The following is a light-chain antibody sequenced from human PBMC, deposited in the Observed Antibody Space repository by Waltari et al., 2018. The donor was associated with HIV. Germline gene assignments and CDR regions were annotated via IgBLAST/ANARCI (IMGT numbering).Light chain of an antibody. CDR3: STWDNSLSHWV. CDR2: RNV. CDR1: ISNPGGNF. J-gene: IGLJ3*02. V-gene: IGLV1-47*01. Sequence: QSVVTQPPPASGTPGQNISISSPGDISNPGGNFVYGYQQHPGTAPRLLIYRNVQRPSGVPDRFSGSKSATSASLAISGLRSEDEADYHCSTWDNSLSHWVFGGGTKVTVL.